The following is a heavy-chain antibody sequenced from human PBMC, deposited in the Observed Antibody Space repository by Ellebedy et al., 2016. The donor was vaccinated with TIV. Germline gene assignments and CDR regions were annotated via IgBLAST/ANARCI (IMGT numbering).Heavy chain of an antibody. J-gene: IGHJ4*02. CDR3: ARDWSFDY. CDR2: LSATTGYT. V-gene: IGHV3-23*01. CDR1: GFTFRTYP. Sequence: GESLKISCVASGFTFRTYPMNWVRQAPGKGLEWASTLSATTGYTYYADSVRDRFTISRDTSKNTLFLQMDSLRADDTAMYYCARDWSFDYWGPGALVTVSS. D-gene: IGHD3-9*01.